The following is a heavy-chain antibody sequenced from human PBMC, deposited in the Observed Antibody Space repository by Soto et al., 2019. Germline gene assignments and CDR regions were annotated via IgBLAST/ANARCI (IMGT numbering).Heavy chain of an antibody. Sequence: QVQLVQSGAEEKTPGASVKVSCKASGYTFTDYAIHWVRQAPGHRLEWMGWINAGNGNTKSSQKFQGRVTITRDTSASTAYMELSSLRSEETAVYYCARSAVSPFGGLIGPFDYRGQGNLVTVSS. CDR2: INAGNGNT. V-gene: IGHV1-3*05. CDR3: ARSAVSPFGGLIGPFDY. CDR1: GYTFTDYA. D-gene: IGHD3-16*02. J-gene: IGHJ4*02.